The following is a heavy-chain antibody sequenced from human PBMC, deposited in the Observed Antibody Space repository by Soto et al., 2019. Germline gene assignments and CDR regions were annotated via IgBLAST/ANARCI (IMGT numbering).Heavy chain of an antibody. CDR1: GYTFTSYA. CDR2: INAGNGNT. D-gene: IGHD5-18*01. V-gene: IGHV1-3*01. Sequence: ASVKVSCKASGYTFTSYAMHWVRQAPGQRLEWMGWINAGNGNTKYSQKFQGRVTITRDTSASTAYMELSSLRSEDTAVYYCARGRGGAVVLSIGMDVWRQGTTVTVSS. CDR3: ARGRGGAVVLSIGMDV. J-gene: IGHJ6*02.